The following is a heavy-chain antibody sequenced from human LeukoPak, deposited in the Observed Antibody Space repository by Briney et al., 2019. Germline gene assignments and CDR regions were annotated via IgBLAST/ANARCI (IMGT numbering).Heavy chain of an antibody. D-gene: IGHD4-17*01. CDR2: IKSKTHGGTT. CDR3: TTSPVPGIDY. V-gene: IGHV3-15*01. Sequence: GGSLRLSCAASGFSFSVFWMHWVRQAPGKGLECVGRIKSKTHGGTTDYAAPVKGRFTISRDDSKNTLYLQMNSLKTEDTAVYYCTTSPVPGIDYWGQGTLVTVSS. J-gene: IGHJ4*02. CDR1: GFSFSVFW.